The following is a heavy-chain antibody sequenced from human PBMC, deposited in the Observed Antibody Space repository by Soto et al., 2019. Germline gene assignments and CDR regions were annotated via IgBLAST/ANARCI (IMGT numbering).Heavy chain of an antibody. CDR3: AKARDGYTYGSFDY. CDR2: IIGSGGRT. CDR1: GFTFSNSA. Sequence: XGSLKLSCAASGFTFSNSAMTWVRQAPGKGLEWVSVIIGSGGRTYYADSVKGRFTISRDNSKNTLYLQMNSLRAEDTAIYYCAKARDGYTYGSFDYWGQGTLVTVSS. V-gene: IGHV3-23*01. J-gene: IGHJ4*02. D-gene: IGHD5-18*01.